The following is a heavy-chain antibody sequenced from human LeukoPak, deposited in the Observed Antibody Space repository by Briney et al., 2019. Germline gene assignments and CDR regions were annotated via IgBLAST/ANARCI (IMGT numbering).Heavy chain of an antibody. V-gene: IGHV1-2*02. CDR3: ATGVYYYDSSGYYYADY. CDR2: INPNSGGT. D-gene: IGHD3-22*01. J-gene: IGHJ4*02. CDR1: GYTFTGYY. Sequence: ASVKVSCKASGYTFTGYYMHWVRQAPGQGLEWMGWINPNSGGTNYAQKFQGRVTMTRDTSISTAYMELSRLRSDDTAVYYCATGVYYYDSSGYYYADYWGQGTLVTVSS.